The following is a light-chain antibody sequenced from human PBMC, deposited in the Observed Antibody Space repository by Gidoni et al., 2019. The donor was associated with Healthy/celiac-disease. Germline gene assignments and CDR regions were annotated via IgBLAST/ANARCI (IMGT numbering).Light chain of an antibody. J-gene: IGKJ1*01. CDR3: QQYGSSLRT. Sequence: EMVLTHPPAPLSLSPGQRATLSCRASQSVSSSYLDWYQQKPGQAPRLLIYGASSRATGIPDRFSGIGSGTFFTLTISRLEPEDFALYYCQQYGSSLRTFGQGTKVEIK. CDR1: QSVSSSY. CDR2: GAS. V-gene: IGKV3-20*01.